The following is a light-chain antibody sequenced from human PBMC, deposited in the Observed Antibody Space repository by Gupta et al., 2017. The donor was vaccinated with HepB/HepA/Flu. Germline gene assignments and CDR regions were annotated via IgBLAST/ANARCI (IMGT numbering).Light chain of an antibody. CDR2: LNSDGSH. CDR1: SGHSNYA. J-gene: IGLJ3*02. Sequence: QLELTQSPSASASLGASVKLTCTLSSGHSNYAIAWHQQQPEKGPRFLMKLNSDGSHSKGDGIPDRFSGSSSGDERYLTISSLQSEDEADYYCQTWGTGIQVFGGGTKLTVL. V-gene: IGLV4-69*01. CDR3: QTWGTGIQV.